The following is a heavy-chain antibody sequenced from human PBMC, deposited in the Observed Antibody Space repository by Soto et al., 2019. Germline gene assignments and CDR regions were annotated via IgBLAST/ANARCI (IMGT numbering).Heavy chain of an antibody. CDR1: GGTFSSYA. D-gene: IGHD5-18*01. CDR3: ARGLGAVQLQDFDY. Sequence: ASVKVSCKASGGTFSSYAISWVRQAPGQGLEWMGGIIPIFGTANYAQKFQGRVTITADESTSTAYMELSSLRSEDTAVYYCARGLGAVQLQDFDYWGQGTLVTVSS. V-gene: IGHV1-69*13. CDR2: IIPIFGTA. J-gene: IGHJ4*02.